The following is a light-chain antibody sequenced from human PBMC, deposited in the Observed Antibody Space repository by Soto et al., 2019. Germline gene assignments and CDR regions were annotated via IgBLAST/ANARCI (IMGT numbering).Light chain of an antibody. CDR3: QQYDKWPHT. CDR1: ENLSRN. CDR2: GAS. V-gene: IGKV3-15*01. Sequence: EMILTQSPATLSVSPGERATLSCRASENLSRNVAWYQQQPGQAPRLLIHGASTRATGISARFSGSGSGTDFTLTISSLQSEDFAVYFFQQYDKWPHTFGQGTKLEIK. J-gene: IGKJ2*01.